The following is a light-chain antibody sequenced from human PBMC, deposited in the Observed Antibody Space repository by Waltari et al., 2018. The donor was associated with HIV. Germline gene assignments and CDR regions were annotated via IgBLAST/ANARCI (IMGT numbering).Light chain of an antibody. V-gene: IGLV3-25*03. CDR3: QSRGIRGSYV. Sequence: SYELTQPPSVSVFPGQTARITCSGDGLTEEYVDWYQQKPGQAPVLVIFKATERPSGIPERFSGSRSGTTVTLTITGVRPEDEGDYYCQSRGIRGSYVFGSGTKVTVL. CDR1: GLTEEY. CDR2: KAT. J-gene: IGLJ1*01.